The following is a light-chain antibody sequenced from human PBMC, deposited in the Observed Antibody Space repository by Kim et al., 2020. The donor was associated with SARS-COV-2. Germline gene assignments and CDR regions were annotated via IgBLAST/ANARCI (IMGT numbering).Light chain of an antibody. Sequence: QSVLIQPPSASGTPGQRVTISCSGSSSSIGSNIVNWYQQLPGTAPKLLIYNNNQRPSGVPDLFSGSKSGASASLAISGLQSEDEAAYSCASWDDSLNAWVFGGGTQLTVL. V-gene: IGLV1-44*01. J-gene: IGLJ3*02. CDR3: ASWDDSLNAWV. CDR1: SSSIGSNI. CDR2: NNN.